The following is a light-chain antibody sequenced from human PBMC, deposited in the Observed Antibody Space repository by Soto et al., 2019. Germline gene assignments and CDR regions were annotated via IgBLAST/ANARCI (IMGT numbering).Light chain of an antibody. CDR1: QSVSSSN. CDR2: GTS. Sequence: EIVLTQSPGTLSLSPGERATLSCRASQSVSSSNLAWYQQKPGQAPRLLIYGTSSRATGIPDRFSGSGSGTDFTLTISRLEPEDFGVYYCQQYGDSPLTFGPGTKVDLK. V-gene: IGKV3-20*01. CDR3: QQYGDSPLT. J-gene: IGKJ3*01.